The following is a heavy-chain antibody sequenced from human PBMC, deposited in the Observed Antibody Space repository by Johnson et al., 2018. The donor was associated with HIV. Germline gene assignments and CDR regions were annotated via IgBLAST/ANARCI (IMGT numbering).Heavy chain of an antibody. J-gene: IGHJ3*01. CDR1: GFAVSKNY. CDR3: AKDEAQTLASAGRDAFDF. V-gene: IGHV3-53*01. D-gene: IGHD6-13*01. CDR2: ISGSDHST. Sequence: EVQLVESGGGVIQPGGSLRLSCAASGFAVSKNYMGWVRQAPGKGLEWVSPISGSDHSTYYADSVRGRFTISRDNSKSTLYLQMNSLRAEDTAVYYCAKDEAQTLASAGRDAFDFWGQGTAVTV.